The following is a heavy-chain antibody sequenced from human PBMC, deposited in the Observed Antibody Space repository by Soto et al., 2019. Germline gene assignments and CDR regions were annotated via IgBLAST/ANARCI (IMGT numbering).Heavy chain of an antibody. V-gene: IGHV3-7*03. CDR3: VTAVRGYNANGDL. CDR1: GFTFSSYW. Sequence: PGGSLRLSCVVSGFTFSSYWMGWVRQTPGKGLEWVATIKADGTEKYYVDSVKGRFTFSRDNAKTSVYLEMNSLRAEDTAVYYCVTAVRGYNANGDLSGQKTAVTVSS. J-gene: IGHJ6*02. D-gene: IGHD5-12*01. CDR2: IKADGTEK.